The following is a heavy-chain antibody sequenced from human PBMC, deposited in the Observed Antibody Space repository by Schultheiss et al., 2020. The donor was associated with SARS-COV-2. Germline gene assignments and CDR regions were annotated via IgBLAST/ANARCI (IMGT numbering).Heavy chain of an antibody. CDR1: GFTFSSYS. CDR3: AREGLIAAHRAARGDY. CDR2: ISSSSSYI. J-gene: IGHJ4*02. V-gene: IGHV3-21*01. Sequence: GESLKISCAASGFTFSSYSMNWVRQAPGKGLEWVSSISSSSSYIYYADSVKGRFTISRDNAKNSLYLQMNSLRAEDTAVYYCAREGLIAAHRAARGDYWGQGTLVTVSS. D-gene: IGHD6-13*01.